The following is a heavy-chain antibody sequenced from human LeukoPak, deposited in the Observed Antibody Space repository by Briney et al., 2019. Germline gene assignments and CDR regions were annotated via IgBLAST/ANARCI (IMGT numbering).Heavy chain of an antibody. J-gene: IGHJ4*02. CDR3: AKDRSTTWSLDY. D-gene: IGHD6-13*01. CDR1: GFSFSSDG. CDR2: ISNDGNRK. V-gene: IGHV3-30*18. Sequence: GGSLRLSCAASGFSFSSDGMHWVRQAPGNGLEWVAFISNDGNRKYYADSVKVRFTISRDKSENTVYVQMNSLRAEDTAVYYCAKDRSTTWSLDYWGQGTLVTVSS.